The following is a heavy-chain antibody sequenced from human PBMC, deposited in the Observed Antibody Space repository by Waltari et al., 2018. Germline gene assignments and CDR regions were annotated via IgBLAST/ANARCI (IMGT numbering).Heavy chain of an antibody. J-gene: IGHJ2*01. Sequence: QVQLQESGPGLVKPSETLSLTCTVSGGSISSYYWSWIRQPPGKGLEWIGYIYYSGSTNYTPALKRRVTISVDTSKNQFSLKLSSVTAADTAVYYCAREGAHSSGSFVDLWGRGTLVTVSS. CDR3: AREGAHSSGSFVDL. CDR2: IYYSGST. CDR1: GGSISSYY. D-gene: IGHD6-19*01. V-gene: IGHV4-59*01.